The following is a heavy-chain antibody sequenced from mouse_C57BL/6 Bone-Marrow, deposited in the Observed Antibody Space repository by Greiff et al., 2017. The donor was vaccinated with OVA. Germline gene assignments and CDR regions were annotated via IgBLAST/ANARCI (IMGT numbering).Heavy chain of an antibody. J-gene: IGHJ4*01. CDR1: GFTFSDFY. CDR2: ISNGGGST. V-gene: IGHV5-12*01. Sequence: DVKLQESGGGLVQPGGSLKLSCAASGFTFSDFYMYWIRQNPEKRLAWVAYISNGGGSTYYPDTVRGRFTISRDNAKNTLYLQMSRLKAEDTAMYYCARLDAMDYWGQGTSVTGSS. CDR3: ARLDAMDY.